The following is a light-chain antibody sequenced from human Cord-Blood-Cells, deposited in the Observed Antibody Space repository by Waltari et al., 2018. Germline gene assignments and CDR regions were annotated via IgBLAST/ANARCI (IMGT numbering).Light chain of an antibody. J-gene: IGLJ3*02. Sequence: QSALTQPRPVSGSPGQSVTISCTGTSSDVGGYNYVYWYQQHPGKAPKLMIYDVSNXXCGXPDRXXXXXXXXXXXLTISGLQAEDDADYYGCSYAGSYTWVFGGGTKLTVL. CDR1: SSDVGGYNY. CDR3: CSYAGSYTWV. CDR2: DVS. V-gene: IGLV2-11*01.